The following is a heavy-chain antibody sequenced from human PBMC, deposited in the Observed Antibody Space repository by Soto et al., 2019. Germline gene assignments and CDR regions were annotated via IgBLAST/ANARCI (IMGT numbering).Heavy chain of an antibody. CDR3: ARALCGSIGCQGRDPFDS. CDR2: ILSDGSGE. V-gene: IGHV3-30-3*01. CDR1: GFTFSNYA. D-gene: IGHD2-21*01. Sequence: QEQLVQSGGGVVQPGRSLRLSCAASGFTFSNYAMHWVRLAPGKGLEWVAVILSDGSGEKYADSVKGRFTISRDNSQYTLYLEMNSLSTDDTGVYFCARALCGSIGCQGRDPFDSWGQGTLVTVSS. J-gene: IGHJ5*01.